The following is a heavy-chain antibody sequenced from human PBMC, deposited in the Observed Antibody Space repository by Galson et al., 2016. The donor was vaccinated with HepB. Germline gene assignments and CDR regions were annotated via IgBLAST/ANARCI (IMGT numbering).Heavy chain of an antibody. CDR2: IKSKTDGGAT. Sequence: SLRLSCAASNFTFRNAWMSWVRQAPGKGLEWVGRIKSKTDGGATDYAETVKGRFTISRDDSKNTLFLQMKTLKTEDTALYYCTTDTSGGYGFDIWGQGTMVTVFS. J-gene: IGHJ3*02. V-gene: IGHV3-15*01. D-gene: IGHD3-10*01. CDR1: NFTFRNAW. CDR3: TTDTSGGYGFDI.